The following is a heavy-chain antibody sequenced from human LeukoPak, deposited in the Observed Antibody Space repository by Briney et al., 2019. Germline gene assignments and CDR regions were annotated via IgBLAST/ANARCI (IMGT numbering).Heavy chain of an antibody. D-gene: IGHD3-16*02. CDR1: GFNFNSYS. J-gene: IGHJ4*02. CDR3: VREDVYRWGFDN. Sequence: GGSLRLSCAASGFNFNSYSLTGVRQAPGKGLEWLAYIPASGSTTFSADSVKARFTISRDTSKNSVYLQMTSLKADDTAVYYYVREDVYRWGFDNGGRGILATVS. CDR2: IPASGSTT. V-gene: IGHV3-48*04.